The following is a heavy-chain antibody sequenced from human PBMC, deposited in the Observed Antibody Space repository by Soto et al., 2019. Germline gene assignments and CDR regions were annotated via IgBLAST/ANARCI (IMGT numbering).Heavy chain of an antibody. J-gene: IGHJ3*01. Sequence: PSETLSLTCAVSGGSISSGGYFWSWIRQHPGKGLEWIGHIHYDGTTYNNPALTNRLMISADTFENNFSLRLRPASSADTAVDYCTRVHSDFVWGTYRRTFDRWGQGIMVTVSS. CDR3: TRVHSDFVWGTYRRTFDR. CDR1: GGSISSGGYF. V-gene: IGHV4-31*11. CDR2: IHYDGTT. D-gene: IGHD3-16*02.